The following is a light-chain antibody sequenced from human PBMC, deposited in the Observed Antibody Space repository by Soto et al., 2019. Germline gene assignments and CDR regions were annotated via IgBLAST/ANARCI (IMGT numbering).Light chain of an antibody. CDR2: AAS. J-gene: IGKJ4*01. Sequence: DIQMTQSPSSGSSSVGYIVTITCRSIQGISSWLAWYQQKPGKAPKLLIYAASSLQSGVPSRFSGSGSGTDFTLTISSLQPEDFETYYCQHANSFSLTFGGGTKVDIK. CDR3: QHANSFSLT. V-gene: IGKV1D-12*01. CDR1: QGISSW.